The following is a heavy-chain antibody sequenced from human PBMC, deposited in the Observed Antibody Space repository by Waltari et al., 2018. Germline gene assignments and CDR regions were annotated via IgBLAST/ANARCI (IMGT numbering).Heavy chain of an antibody. CDR3: ASSNWGNDWYFDL. J-gene: IGHJ2*01. CDR1: GGSISSHY. V-gene: IGHV4-59*11. Sequence: QVQLQESGPGLVKPSETLSLTCTVSGGSISSHYWSWIRQPPGKGLEWIGYIYYSGSTNYSPSLKSRVTISVDTSKNQFSLKLSSVTAADTAVYYCASSNWGNDWYFDLWGRGTLVTVSS. D-gene: IGHD3-16*01. CDR2: IYYSGST.